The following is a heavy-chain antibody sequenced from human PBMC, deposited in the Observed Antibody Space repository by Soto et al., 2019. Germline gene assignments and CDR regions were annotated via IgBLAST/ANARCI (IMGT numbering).Heavy chain of an antibody. CDR1: GFTFSSYG. D-gene: IGHD6-13*01. J-gene: IGHJ4*02. Sequence: VGSLRLSCAASGFTFSSYGMHWVRHSPGKGLEGVAVIWYDGSNKYYADSVKGRFTISRDNSKNTLYLQMNSLRAEDTAVYYCARGSHTLIAEDGSSDYWGQGTLVTVSS. V-gene: IGHV3-33*01. CDR3: ARGSHTLIAEDGSSDY. CDR2: IWYDGSNK.